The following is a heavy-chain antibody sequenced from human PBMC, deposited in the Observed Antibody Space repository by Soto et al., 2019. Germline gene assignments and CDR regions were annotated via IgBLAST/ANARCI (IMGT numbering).Heavy chain of an antibody. CDR2: INTLSTAI. CDR1: GFTFNDYY. Sequence: GGSLRLSCEGSGFTFNDYYMTWIRQAPGKGLEWVAYINTLSTAIYYADSVKGRFTISRDNAKNSLYLQMNGLRAEDTATYYCARRLQWQLRPLDSWGRGTLVTVSS. D-gene: IGHD6-19*01. J-gene: IGHJ4*02. V-gene: IGHV3-11*01. CDR3: ARRLQWQLRPLDS.